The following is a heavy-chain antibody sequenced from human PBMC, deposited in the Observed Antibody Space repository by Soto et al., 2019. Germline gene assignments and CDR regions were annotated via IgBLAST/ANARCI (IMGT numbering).Heavy chain of an antibody. J-gene: IGHJ4*02. CDR1: GFTFSSYG. CDR2: ISYDGSNK. D-gene: IGHD3-10*01. Sequence: GGSLRLSCAASGFTFSSYGMHWVRQAPGKGLEWVAVISYDGSNKYYADSVKGRFTISRDNSKNTLYLQMNSLRAEDTAVYYCAKDSGGSPMVRGVIGYWGQGTLVTVSS. V-gene: IGHV3-30*18. CDR3: AKDSGGSPMVRGVIGY.